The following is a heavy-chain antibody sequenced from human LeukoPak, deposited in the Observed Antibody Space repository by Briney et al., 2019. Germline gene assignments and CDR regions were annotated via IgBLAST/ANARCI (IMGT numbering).Heavy chain of an antibody. CDR2: ISGSGGTT. CDR1: GFSFSNYA. D-gene: IGHD1-26*01. V-gene: IGHV3-23*01. CDR3: ARDIPGGASHLDY. J-gene: IGHJ4*02. Sequence: GGSLRLSCTASGFSFSNYAMSWVRQAPGKGLEWVSAISGSGGTTYYADSVKGRFTISRDNSKNTLYLQMNNLRVEDTAVYYCARDIPGGASHLDYWGQGTRVTVSS.